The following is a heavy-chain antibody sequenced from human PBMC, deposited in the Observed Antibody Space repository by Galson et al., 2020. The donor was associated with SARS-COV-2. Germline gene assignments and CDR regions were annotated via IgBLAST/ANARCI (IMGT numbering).Heavy chain of an antibody. CDR1: GFTFSNAW. CDR2: IKSKTDGGTT. CDR3: TTDGQGDYFDY. D-gene: IGHD3-16*01. Sequence: GESLKISCAASGFTFSNAWMSWVRQAPGKGLEWVGRIKSKTDGGTTDYAAPVKGRFTISRDDSKNTLYLQMNSLKTEDTAVYYCTTDGQGDYFDYWGQGTLVTVSS. J-gene: IGHJ4*02. V-gene: IGHV3-15*01.